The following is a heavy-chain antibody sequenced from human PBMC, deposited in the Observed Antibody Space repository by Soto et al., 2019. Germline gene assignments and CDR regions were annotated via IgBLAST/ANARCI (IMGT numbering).Heavy chain of an antibody. Sequence: SLKISCRFSGCTFNNSGMHWVRQAPGKGLEWMAVISYDGSDKYYADFVKGRVIISRDNSKNTLNLEMNSLRAEDTATYYCVKDRVPGAYGHYYGMDVWGQGTTVTVSS. CDR2: ISYDGSDK. CDR3: VKDRVPGAYGHYYGMDV. V-gene: IGHV3-30*18. D-gene: IGHD5-12*01. J-gene: IGHJ6*02. CDR1: GCTFNNSG.